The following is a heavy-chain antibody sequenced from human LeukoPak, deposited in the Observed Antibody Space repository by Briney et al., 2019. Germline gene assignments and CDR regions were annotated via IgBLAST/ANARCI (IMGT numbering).Heavy chain of an antibody. D-gene: IGHD3-10*01. J-gene: IGHJ4*02. CDR3: ARASLLWFGEFPHNDY. CDR2: INPSGGST. CDR1: GYTFTSYY. Sequence: ASVKVSCKASGYTFTSYYMHWVRQAPGQGLEWMRIINPSGGSTSYAQKFQGRVTMTRDTSTSTVYMELSSLRSEDTAVYYCARASLLWFGEFPHNDYWGQGTLVTVSS. V-gene: IGHV1-46*01.